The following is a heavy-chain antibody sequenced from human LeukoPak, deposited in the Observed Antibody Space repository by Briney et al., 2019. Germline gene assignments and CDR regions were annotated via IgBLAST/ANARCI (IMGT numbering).Heavy chain of an antibody. V-gene: IGHV3-23*01. D-gene: IGHD4-17*01. Sequence: GGSLRLSCAASGFTFSSYSMSWVRQAPGKGLEWVSGINGYGGSTYYADSVKGRLTISRDNSNDTLYLQMNSLRVEDTAVYYCARDPRATTVTTGYWGQGTLVTVSS. CDR2: INGYGGST. J-gene: IGHJ4*02. CDR3: ARDPRATTVTTGY. CDR1: GFTFSSYS.